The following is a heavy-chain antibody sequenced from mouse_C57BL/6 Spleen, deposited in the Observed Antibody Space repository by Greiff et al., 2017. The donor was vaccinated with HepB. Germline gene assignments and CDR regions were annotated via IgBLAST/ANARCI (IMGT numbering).Heavy chain of an antibody. Sequence: QVQLQQSGAELVKPGASVKISCKASGYAFSSYWMNWVKQRPGKGLEWIGQIYPGDGDTNYNGKFKGKATLTADKSSSTAYMQLSSLTSEDSAVYFCARDKFDYYGSSYWYFDVWGTGTTVTVSS. V-gene: IGHV1-80*01. CDR3: ARDKFDYYGSSYWYFDV. CDR2: IYPGDGDT. D-gene: IGHD1-1*01. CDR1: GYAFSSYW. J-gene: IGHJ1*03.